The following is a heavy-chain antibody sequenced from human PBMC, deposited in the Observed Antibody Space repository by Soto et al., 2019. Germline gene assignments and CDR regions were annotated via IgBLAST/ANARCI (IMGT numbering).Heavy chain of an antibody. J-gene: IGHJ6*02. CDR2: ISESSDFI. Sequence: LRRSCAACGFTVGGSAMPWDRQNPGKGLEWISGISESSDFIAYADSVKGRFTGSRDNAKSTLYLQMNSLRAEDTALYYCAKGRSYYYYYGVDVWGQGTTVTVSS. CDR3: AKGRSYYYYYGVDV. CDR1: GFTVGGSA. V-gene: IGHV3-9*01.